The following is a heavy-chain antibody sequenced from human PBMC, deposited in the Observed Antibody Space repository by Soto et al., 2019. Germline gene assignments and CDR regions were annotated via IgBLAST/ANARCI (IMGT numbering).Heavy chain of an antibody. CDR1: GGSISSGGYS. D-gene: IGHD3-16*02. J-gene: IGHJ4*02. CDR3: ARGMITFGGVIARFDY. CDR2: IYHSGST. V-gene: IGHV4-30-2*01. Sequence: SETLSLTCAVSGGSISSGGYSWSWIRQPPGKGLEWIGYIYHSGSTYYNPSLKSRVTISVDRSKNQFSLKLSSVTAADTAVYYCARGMITFGGVIARFDYWGQGTLVTVS.